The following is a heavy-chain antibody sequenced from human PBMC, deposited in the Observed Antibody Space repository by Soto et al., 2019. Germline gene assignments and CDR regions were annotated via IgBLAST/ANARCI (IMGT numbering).Heavy chain of an antibody. J-gene: IGHJ6*02. CDR1: GFTFSSYA. D-gene: IGHD3-3*01. CDR2: ISYDGSNK. CDR3: AREAYNYDFWSGYYRGYYYYGMDV. Sequence: QVQLVESGGGVVQPGRSLRLSCAASGFTFSSYAMHWVGQAPGKGLEWVAVISYDGSNKYYADSVKGRFTICRDNSKNTLYLQMNSLRAEDTAVYYCAREAYNYDFWSGYYRGYYYYGMDVLGQGTTGTVSS. V-gene: IGHV3-30-3*01.